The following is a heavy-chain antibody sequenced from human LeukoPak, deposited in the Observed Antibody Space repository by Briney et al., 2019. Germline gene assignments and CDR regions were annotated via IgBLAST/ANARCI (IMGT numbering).Heavy chain of an antibody. D-gene: IGHD4-17*01. V-gene: IGHV4-59*01. Sequence: SETLSLTCTVSGGSISSYYWSWIPQPPGKGLEWIGYIYYSGSTNYNPSLKSRVTISVDTSKNQFSLKLSSVTAADTAVYYCARAADYGAPDYWGQGTLVTVSS. CDR2: IYYSGST. CDR1: GGSISSYY. J-gene: IGHJ4*02. CDR3: ARAADYGAPDY.